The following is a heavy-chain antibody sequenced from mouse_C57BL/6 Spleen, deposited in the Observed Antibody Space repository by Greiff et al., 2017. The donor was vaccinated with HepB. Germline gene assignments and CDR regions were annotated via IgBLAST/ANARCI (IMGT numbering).Heavy chain of an antibody. Sequence: EVQRVESGPGLVKPSQSLSLTCSVTGYSITSGYYWNWIRQFPGNKLEWMGYISYDGSNNYNPSLKNRISITRDTSKNQFFLKLNSVTTEDTATYYCARGVDYDVYFDYWGQGTTLTVSS. CDR2: ISYDGSN. J-gene: IGHJ2*01. V-gene: IGHV3-6*01. CDR1: GYSITSGYY. CDR3: ARGVDYDVYFDY. D-gene: IGHD2-4*01.